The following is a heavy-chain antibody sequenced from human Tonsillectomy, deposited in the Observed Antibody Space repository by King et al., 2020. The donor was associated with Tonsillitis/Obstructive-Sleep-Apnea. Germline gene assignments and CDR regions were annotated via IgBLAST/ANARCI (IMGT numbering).Heavy chain of an antibody. Sequence: QLQESGPGLVKPSETLSLTCTVSGGSISSSSYYWGWIRQPPGKGLEWIGSMYYSGNTYYNPSLKSRVTISVDTSKNQFSLRLSSVTAADTAVYYCARHYYRYCDRNICYNPHAFDNLGQGKMVTVSS. CDR3: ARHYYRYCDRNICYNPHAFDN. CDR2: MYYSGNT. V-gene: IGHV4-39*01. D-gene: IGHD2-2*02. J-gene: IGHJ3*02. CDR1: GGSISSSSYY.